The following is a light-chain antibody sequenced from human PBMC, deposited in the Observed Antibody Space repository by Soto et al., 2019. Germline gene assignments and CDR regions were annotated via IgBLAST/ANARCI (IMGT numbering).Light chain of an antibody. V-gene: IGKV1-39*01. CDR1: QGISSY. CDR2: AAD. Sequence: DIQLTQSPSFLSASVGDIVTITCRASQGISSYLSWYQQKPGKAPKLLIYAADNLQDGVPSRFSGSGSGRDFSLTISSLQPEDFATYYCQQSYDMPWTFGQGTKVDIK. J-gene: IGKJ1*01. CDR3: QQSYDMPWT.